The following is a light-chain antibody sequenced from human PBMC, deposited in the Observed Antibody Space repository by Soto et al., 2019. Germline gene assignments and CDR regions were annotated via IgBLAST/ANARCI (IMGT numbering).Light chain of an antibody. V-gene: IGKV3-11*01. J-gene: IGKJ1*01. CDR1: QSVSRY. CDR3: QQRTNRPPWT. CDR2: DAS. Sequence: EIVVTQSAATLSLSPGERATLSCRASQSVSRYLAWYQQKPGQAPRLLIYDASNRATGIPVRFSGSGSGTDFTLTISSLEPEDVAVYYCQQRTNRPPWTFGQGTKVDI.